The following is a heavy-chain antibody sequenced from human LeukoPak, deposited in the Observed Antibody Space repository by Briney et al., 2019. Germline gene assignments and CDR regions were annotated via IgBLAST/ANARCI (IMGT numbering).Heavy chain of an antibody. CDR3: ARHDGPRVYSEFDP. CDR1: GGSISSSSDY. V-gene: IGHV4-39*01. J-gene: IGHJ5*02. D-gene: IGHD6-13*01. Sequence: SETLSLTCTVSGGSISSSSDYWGWIRQPPGQGLEWIGSIYYSGSTYNNPSLKSRVTISVDTSKNQFSLKLSSVTAADTAVYYCARHDGPRVYSEFDPWGQGTLVTVSS. CDR2: IYYSGST.